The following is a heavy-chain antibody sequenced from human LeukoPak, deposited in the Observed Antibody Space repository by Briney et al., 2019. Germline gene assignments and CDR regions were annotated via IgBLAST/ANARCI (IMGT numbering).Heavy chain of an antibody. D-gene: IGHD4-17*01. J-gene: IGHJ4*02. CDR2: INHSGST. CDR3: ARARLDHDYGDYSLDY. Sequence: SETLSLTCAVYGGSFSGYYWSWIRQPPGKGLEWIGEINHSGSTNYNPSLKSRVTISVDTSKNQFSLKLSSVTAADTAVYYCARARLDHDYGDYSLDYWGQGTLVTVSP. V-gene: IGHV4-34*01. CDR1: GGSFSGYY.